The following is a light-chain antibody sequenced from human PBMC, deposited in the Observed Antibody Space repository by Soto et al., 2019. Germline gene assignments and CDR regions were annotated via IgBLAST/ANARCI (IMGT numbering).Light chain of an antibody. Sequence: EIVMTQSPGTLYLSPGERATLSCRASQSVSSSYLAWYQQKPGQAPRLLIYGASSRASGIPDRFSGSGSGTDFTLTISRLEPEDFAVYYCQQHGSSPWTFGQGTKVEMK. CDR2: GAS. V-gene: IGKV3-20*01. J-gene: IGKJ1*01. CDR3: QQHGSSPWT. CDR1: QSVSSSY.